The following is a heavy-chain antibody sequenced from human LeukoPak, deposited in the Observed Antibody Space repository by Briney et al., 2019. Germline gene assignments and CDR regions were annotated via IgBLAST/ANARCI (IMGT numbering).Heavy chain of an antibody. CDR2: IYYSGST. V-gene: IGHV4-39*01. J-gene: IGHJ4*02. D-gene: IGHD4-17*01. CDR1: GGSISSSSYY. CDR3: ARTPIYGANFDY. Sequence: PSETLSLTCTVSGGSISSSSYYWGWIRQPPGKGLEWIGSIYYSGSTYYNPSLKSRVTISVDTSKNQFSLKLSSVTAADTAVYYCARTPIYGANFDYWGQGTLVTVSS.